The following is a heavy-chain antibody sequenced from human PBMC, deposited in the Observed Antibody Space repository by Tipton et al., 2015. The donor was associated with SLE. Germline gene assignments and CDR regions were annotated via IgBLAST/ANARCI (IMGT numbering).Heavy chain of an antibody. D-gene: IGHD2-2*01. CDR3: ARDPASVDS. V-gene: IGHV4-59*12. CDR1: GGSISSYY. Sequence: TLSLTCTVSGGSISSYYWSWIRQPPTKGLEWLGTTYHTGSTYYSPSLESRVTISVDTSKNQFSLKLSSVTAADTAVYYCARDPASVDSWGQGTLVTVSS. J-gene: IGHJ5*01. CDR2: TYHTGST.